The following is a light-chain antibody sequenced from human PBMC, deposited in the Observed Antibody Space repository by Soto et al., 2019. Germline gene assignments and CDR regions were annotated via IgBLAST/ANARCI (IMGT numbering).Light chain of an antibody. V-gene: IGLV1-40*01. Sequence: QSVLTQPPSVSGAPGQRVTISCTGNSSNIGAGYDVHWYQQLPGTAPKLLIYGNSNRPSGVPDRFSGSKSGTSASLAITGLQAEDEADYYCQSYDSRLSGYVVFGGGTQLPVL. J-gene: IGLJ2*01. CDR2: GNS. CDR1: SSNIGAGYD. CDR3: QSYDSRLSGYVV.